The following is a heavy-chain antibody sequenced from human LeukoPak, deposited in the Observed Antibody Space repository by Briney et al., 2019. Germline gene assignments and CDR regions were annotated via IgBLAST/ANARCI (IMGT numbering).Heavy chain of an antibody. CDR1: GFTFDDYA. CDR3: ARDPYSSGYFDP. J-gene: IGHJ5*02. D-gene: IGHD6-19*01. CDR2: ISWNSGSI. V-gene: IGHV3-9*01. Sequence: GGSLRLSCAASGFTFDDYAMHWVRQAPGKGLEWVSGISWNSGSIGYADSVKGRFTISRDNAKNSLYLQMNSLRAEDTAVYYCARDPYSSGYFDPWGQGTLVTVSS.